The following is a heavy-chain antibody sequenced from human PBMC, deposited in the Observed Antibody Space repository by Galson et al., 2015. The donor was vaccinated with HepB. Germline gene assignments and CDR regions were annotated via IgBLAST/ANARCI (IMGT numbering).Heavy chain of an antibody. CDR2: MHPKSGKT. J-gene: IGHJ4*02. D-gene: IGHD2-15*01. Sequence: SVKVSCKASGYSFTDYYIHWVRQAPGQGLEWMGWMHPKSGKTTYAQKFQDRVPMTRDTSIRKAHMELVSLTSDDTATYNCARVPHGDCSGGTCFSWGMDYWGQGTLVIVS. CDR3: ARVPHGDCSGGTCFSWGMDY. V-gene: IGHV1-2*02. CDR1: GYSFTDYY.